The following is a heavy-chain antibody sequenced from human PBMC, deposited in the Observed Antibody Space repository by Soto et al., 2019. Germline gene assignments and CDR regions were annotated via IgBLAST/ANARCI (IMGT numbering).Heavy chain of an antibody. V-gene: IGHV3-33*01. CDR3: ARGLHPFLDY. CDR1: VFAFSGYG. Sequence: GGSLGLYCAASVFAFSGYGRHWVRQAPGKGLEWLAVILYDVNNKYYADSVKGRLTISRDNSNNTLYVQMTSLTAEDTPVYYCARGLHPFLDYWGQGTLVTVSS. J-gene: IGHJ4*02. CDR2: ILYDVNNK.